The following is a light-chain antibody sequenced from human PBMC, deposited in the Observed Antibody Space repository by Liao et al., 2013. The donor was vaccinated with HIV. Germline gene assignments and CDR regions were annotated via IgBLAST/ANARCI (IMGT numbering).Light chain of an antibody. V-gene: IGLV3-1*01. Sequence: SYELTQPPSVSVSPGQTATITCSGDKLGDKYVSWYQQKPGQSPILVIYQDTKRPPRIPERFSGSNSENTATLTISGTQAMDEADYYCQAWDSTTHVVFGGGTKLTVL. J-gene: IGLJ2*01. CDR3: QAWDSTTHVV. CDR2: QDT. CDR1: KLGDKY.